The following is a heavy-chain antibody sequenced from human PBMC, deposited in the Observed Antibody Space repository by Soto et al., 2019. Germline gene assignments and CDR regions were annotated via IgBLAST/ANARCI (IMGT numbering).Heavy chain of an antibody. CDR1: GFSFSTYW. J-gene: IGHJ5*02. D-gene: IGHD3-10*01. CDR3: SRGGSWFDP. V-gene: IGHV3-7*05. Sequence: EVQLVESGGGLFQPGWSLRLACAASGFSFSTYWMAWVRQATGKGLEWGANIDQGGGGKYYVDSVRGRFTISRDNAKNSLYLQMNTLRAEDTAIYYCSRGGSWFDPWGQGTLVSVSS. CDR2: IDQGGGGK.